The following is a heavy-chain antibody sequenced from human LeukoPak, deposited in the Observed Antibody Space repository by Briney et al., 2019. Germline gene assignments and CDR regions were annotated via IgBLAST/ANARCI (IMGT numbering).Heavy chain of an antibody. D-gene: IGHD2-8*01. CDR2: ISAYNGNT. CDR1: GYTFTSYG. J-gene: IGHJ5*02. V-gene: IGHV1-18*01. Sequence: GASVKVSCKASGYTFTSYGISWVRQAPGQGLEWMGWISAYNGNTNYAQKFQGRVTMTRDTSISTAYMELSRLRSDDTAVYYCARDYGVGWFDPWGQGTLVTVSS. CDR3: ARDYGVGWFDP.